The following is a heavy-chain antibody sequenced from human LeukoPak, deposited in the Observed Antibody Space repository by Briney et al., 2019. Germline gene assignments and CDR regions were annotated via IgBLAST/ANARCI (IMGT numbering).Heavy chain of an antibody. D-gene: IGHD6-19*01. Sequence: GGSLRLSCAASGFSFSSFSMSWVRQAPGKGLDWVSGISNSGGTTHYADSVKGRFTISRDNSKNTLYLQVNSLRSEDTALYYCARALAGYSSGWARHDAFDIWGQGTMVTVSS. CDR3: ARALAGYSSGWARHDAFDI. CDR2: ISNSGGTT. V-gene: IGHV3-23*01. J-gene: IGHJ3*02. CDR1: GFSFSSFS.